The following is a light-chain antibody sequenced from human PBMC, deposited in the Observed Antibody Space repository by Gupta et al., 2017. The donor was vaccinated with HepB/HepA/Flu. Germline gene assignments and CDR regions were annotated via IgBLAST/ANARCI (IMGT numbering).Light chain of an antibody. Sequence: QPVLTQPPSVSGTPGQRVTISCSGSSTHIGNDNAYWYQQLPGTAPKLLIYNDNQRPSGFPDRFSGSKSGTTASLAISGLRSEDEADYYCVGLDDSLSGYVFGAGTKVTVL. CDR3: VGLDDSLSGYV. J-gene: IGLJ1*01. CDR2: NDN. CDR1: STHIGNDN. V-gene: IGLV1-47*02.